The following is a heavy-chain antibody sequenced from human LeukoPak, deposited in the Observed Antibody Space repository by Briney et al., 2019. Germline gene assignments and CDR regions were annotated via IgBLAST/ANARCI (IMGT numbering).Heavy chain of an antibody. CDR3: ARGGWRGLDGYFDL. CDR1: GFTFTTFW. D-gene: IGHD6-19*01. Sequence: GGSLRLSCEASGFTFTTFWMSWVRQAPGKGLEWVAYINQDATEKYYVDSVKGRFTISRDNVKNTLHLQMNSLRAEDMAVYYCARGGWRGLDGYFDLWGRGTLVTVSS. V-gene: IGHV3-7*01. CDR2: INQDATEK. J-gene: IGHJ2*01.